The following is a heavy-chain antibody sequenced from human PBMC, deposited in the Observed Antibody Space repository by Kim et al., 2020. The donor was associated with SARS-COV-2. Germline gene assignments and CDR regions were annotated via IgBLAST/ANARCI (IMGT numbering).Heavy chain of an antibody. CDR1: GFTFSDYY. D-gene: IGHD6-13*01. J-gene: IGHJ5*02. V-gene: IGHV3-11*06. CDR3: ARGGSSWYFWFDP. Sequence: GGSLRLSCAASGFTFSDYYMSWIRQAPGKGLEWVSYISSSSYTNYADSVKGRFTISRDNAKNSLYLQMNSLRAEDTAVYYCARGGSSWYFWFDPWGQGTLVTVSS. CDR2: ISSSSYT.